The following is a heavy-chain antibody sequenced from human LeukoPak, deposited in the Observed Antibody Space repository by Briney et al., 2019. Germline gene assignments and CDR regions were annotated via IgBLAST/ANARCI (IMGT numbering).Heavy chain of an antibody. V-gene: IGHV3-23*01. Sequence: PGGSLRLSCAASGFTVSSNYMSWVRQAPGKGLEWVSGISGSGGSTYYADSVKGRFTISRDNSKNTLYLQMNSLRAEDTALYYCASEGGPMIRGDLDYWGQGTLVTVSS. J-gene: IGHJ4*02. CDR3: ASEGGPMIRGDLDY. CDR1: GFTVSSNY. D-gene: IGHD3-10*01. CDR2: ISGSGGST.